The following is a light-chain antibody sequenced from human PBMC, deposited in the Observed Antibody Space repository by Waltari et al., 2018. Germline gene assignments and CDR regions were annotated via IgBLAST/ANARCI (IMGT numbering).Light chain of an antibody. CDR1: NIASKA. Sequence: SYVLTQPPSVSVAPGKTARIPCGGNNIASKAVHWYRQKPGQAPVLVMSYDIDRPSGIPERCAGSNAGDTATLTISRVEAGDEADDYCLVWDSSTNEYVFATGTKVTVL. CDR3: LVWDSSTNEYV. CDR2: YDI. V-gene: IGLV3-21*04. J-gene: IGLJ1*01.